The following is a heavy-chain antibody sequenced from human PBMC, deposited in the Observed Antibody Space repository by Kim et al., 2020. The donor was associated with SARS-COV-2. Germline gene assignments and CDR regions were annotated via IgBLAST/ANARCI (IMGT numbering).Heavy chain of an antibody. D-gene: IGHD3-10*01. J-gene: IGHJ5*02. V-gene: IGHV4-34*01. Sequence: SETLSLTCAVYGGSFSGYYWSWIRQPPGKGLEWIGETNHSGSTNYNPSLKSRVTISVDTSKNQFSLKLSSVTAADTAVYYCASGPITMVRGVRKDRNWFDPWGQGTLVTVSS. CDR3: ASGPITMVRGVRKDRNWFDP. CDR2: TNHSGST. CDR1: GGSFSGYY.